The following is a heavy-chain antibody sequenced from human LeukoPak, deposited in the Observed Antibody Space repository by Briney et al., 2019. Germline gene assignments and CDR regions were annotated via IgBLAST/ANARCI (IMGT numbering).Heavy chain of an antibody. CDR3: ARDQGRITIFGVVGDAFDI. CDR2: IFHSGSV. D-gene: IGHD3-3*01. V-gene: IGHV4-38-2*02. Sequence: PSETPSLTCTVSGYSISSDYLWGWIRQPPGRGPEWIGSIFHSGSVYYNPSLQSRVTISVDTSTNRFSLKLSSVTAADTAVYYCARDQGRITIFGVVGDAFDIWGQGTMVTASS. J-gene: IGHJ3*02. CDR1: GYSISSDYL.